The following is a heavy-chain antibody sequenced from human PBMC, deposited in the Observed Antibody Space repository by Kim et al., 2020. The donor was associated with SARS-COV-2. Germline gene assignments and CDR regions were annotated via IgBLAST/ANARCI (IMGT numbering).Heavy chain of an antibody. Sequence: GESLKISCKGSGYTFTSYWIGWVRQMPGKGLEWMGIIYPGDSDTRYRPSFQGQVTISADKSISTAYLQWSSLKASDTAMYYCARQAATYSSSHYQHYYYMDVWGKGTTVTVSS. CDR2: IYPGDSDT. D-gene: IGHD6-6*01. CDR1: GYTFTSYW. J-gene: IGHJ6*03. V-gene: IGHV5-51*01. CDR3: ARQAATYSSSHYQHYYYMDV.